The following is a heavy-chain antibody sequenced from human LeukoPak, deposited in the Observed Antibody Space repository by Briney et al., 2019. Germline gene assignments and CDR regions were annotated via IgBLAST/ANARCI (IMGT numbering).Heavy chain of an antibody. V-gene: IGHV3-48*02. D-gene: IGHD2/OR15-2a*01. CDR2: ISSSSSTI. Sequence: GGSLRLSCAASGFTFSTFGMNWVRQALAKGLEWVSYISSSSSTIYYADSVKGQFTISRDNAKNSLYLQMNSLRDEDTAVYYCASPQESGTTSFVGYWGQGTLVTVSS. CDR1: GFTFSTFG. CDR3: ASPQESGTTSFVGY. J-gene: IGHJ4*02.